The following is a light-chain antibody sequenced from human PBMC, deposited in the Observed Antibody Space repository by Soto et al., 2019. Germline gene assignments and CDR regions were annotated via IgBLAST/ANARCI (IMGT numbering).Light chain of an antibody. Sequence: EIVLTQSPATLSLSPGERATLSCRASQSINRHLDWYQQKPGQAPRLLILDASDRATGIPARFSGSGSGTEFTLTISSLEPEDFAVYYCQQRSNWPPVTFGGGTKVDIX. CDR1: QSINRH. CDR2: DAS. J-gene: IGKJ4*01. V-gene: IGKV3-11*01. CDR3: QQRSNWPPVT.